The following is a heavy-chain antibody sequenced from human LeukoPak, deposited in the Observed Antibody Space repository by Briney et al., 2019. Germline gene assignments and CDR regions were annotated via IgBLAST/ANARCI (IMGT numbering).Heavy chain of an antibody. CDR3: ASGPSYSGSNEYFDS. CDR2: INTNTGNP. J-gene: IGHJ4*02. CDR1: GGTFTSYA. V-gene: IGHV7-4-1*02. Sequence: AASVKVSCKASGGTFTSYAMNWVRQAPGQGLEWMGWINTNTGNPTYAQDYTGRFVFSLDTSVSTTYLQISRLKAEDTAVYYCASGPSYSGSNEYFDSWGQGTLVTVSS. D-gene: IGHD1-26*01.